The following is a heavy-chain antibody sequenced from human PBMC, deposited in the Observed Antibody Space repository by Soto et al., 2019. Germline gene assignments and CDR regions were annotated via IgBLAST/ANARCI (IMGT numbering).Heavy chain of an antibody. V-gene: IGHV3-30*03. CDR3: VGEVASGY. J-gene: IGHJ4*02. CDR2: ISSDGSTM. Sequence: QVQLVESGGGVVQPGRSLRLSCAASGVTLSNFGMHWVRQAPGKGLEWVAVISSDGSTMFYADSVKGRFTISRDSSRNTLYLQMNSLRAEDTAVYHCVGEVASGYWGQGTLVTVSS. CDR1: GVTLSNFG. D-gene: IGHD2-21*01.